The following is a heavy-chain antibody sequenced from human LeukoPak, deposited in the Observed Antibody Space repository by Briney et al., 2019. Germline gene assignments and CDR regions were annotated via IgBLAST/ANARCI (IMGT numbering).Heavy chain of an antibody. D-gene: IGHD4-17*01. CDR3: AREGDYGALDY. J-gene: IGHJ4*02. CDR2: INHSGST. Sequence: PSETLSLTCAVYGGSFSGYYWSWIRQPPGKGLEWIGEINHSGSTNYNPSLKSRVTISVDTSKNQFSLKLSSVTAADTAVYYCAREGDYGALDYWGQGTLVTVSS. CDR1: GGSFSGYY. V-gene: IGHV4-34*01.